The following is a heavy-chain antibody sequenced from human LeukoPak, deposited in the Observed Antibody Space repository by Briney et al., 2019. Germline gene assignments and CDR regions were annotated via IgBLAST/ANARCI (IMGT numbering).Heavy chain of an antibody. Sequence: PGGSLRLSCVTSGFIFRSYGMHWVRQATGKGLDWVAAISSDGDNKYYGDSVRGRFIISRDNSKNTVYLQMNSLRTEDTAVYYCAKIRGPVNFYYAMDVWGQGTTVTVSS. D-gene: IGHD3-10*01. CDR3: AKIRGPVNFYYAMDV. J-gene: IGHJ6*02. V-gene: IGHV3-30*18. CDR1: GFIFRSYG. CDR2: ISSDGDNK.